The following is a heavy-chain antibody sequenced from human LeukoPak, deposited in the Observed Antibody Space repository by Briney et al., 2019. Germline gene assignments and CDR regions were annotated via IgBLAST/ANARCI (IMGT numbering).Heavy chain of an antibody. V-gene: IGHV4-61*02. CDR2: IYTSGGT. CDR1: GGSISSGSYY. Sequence: PSQTLSLTCTVSGGSISSGSYYWSWIRQPAGKGLEWIGRIYTSGGTNYNPSLKSRVTISVDTSKNQFSLKLSSVTAADTAVYYCASRPTRATDFYGSSSYPPPSPFGFWGQGTLVTVSS. J-gene: IGHJ4*02. D-gene: IGHD3-10*01. CDR3: ASRPTRATDFYGSSSYPPPSPFGF.